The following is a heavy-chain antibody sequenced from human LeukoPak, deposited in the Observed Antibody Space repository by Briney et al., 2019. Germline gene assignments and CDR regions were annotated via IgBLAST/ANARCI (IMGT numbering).Heavy chain of an antibody. CDR2: MNPNSGNT. CDR1: GYTFTSCD. CDR3: ARSGVAWSAPDPTNWFDP. Sequence: ASVKLSCKSSGYTFTSCDINRMRQRNAQGLELMGWMNPNSGNTGNAQKYSGRVRFTSTTSIGTAYMEMSSLRSEDTAVYYCARSGVAWSAPDPTNWFDPWGQGTLVTVSS. V-gene: IGHV1-8*03. D-gene: IGHD3-3*01. J-gene: IGHJ5*02.